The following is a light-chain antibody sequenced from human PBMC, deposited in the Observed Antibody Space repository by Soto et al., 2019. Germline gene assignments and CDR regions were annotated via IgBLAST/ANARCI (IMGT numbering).Light chain of an antibody. CDR1: NSNIGAGFD. CDR2: ADT. V-gene: IGLV1-40*01. J-gene: IGLJ2*01. CDR3: QSYDSNLRGVV. Sequence: VLTQPPSVSGAPGQTVTISCTGSNSNIGAGFDVHWYQQLPASAPKLLIYADTNRPSGVPDRFSGSRSGPSASLAITGLRAEDGADYYCQSYDSNLRGVVFGGGTKLTVL.